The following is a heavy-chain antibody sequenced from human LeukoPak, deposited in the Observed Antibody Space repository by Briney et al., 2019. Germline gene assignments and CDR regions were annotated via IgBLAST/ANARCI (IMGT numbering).Heavy chain of an antibody. D-gene: IGHD5-24*01. J-gene: IGHJ4*02. Sequence: PSETLSLTCTVSGGSISSYYWGWIRQPPGKGLEWIGSIYYSGSTYYNPSLKSRVTISVDTSKNQFSLKLSSMTAADTAVYYCARVWQDGSCFDYWGQGTLVTVSS. CDR3: ARVWQDGSCFDY. CDR2: IYYSGST. V-gene: IGHV4-39*07. CDR1: GGSISSYY.